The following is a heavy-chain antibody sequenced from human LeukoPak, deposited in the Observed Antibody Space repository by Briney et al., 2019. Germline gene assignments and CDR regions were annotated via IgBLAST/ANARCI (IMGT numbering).Heavy chain of an antibody. D-gene: IGHD5-24*01. CDR2: INPSGGST. Sequence: ASVKVSCKAAGYTFTSYYMHWVRQAPGQGLEWMGIINPSGGSTSCAQKFQGRVTMTRDTSTSTVYMELSSLRSEDTAVYYCARASRDGYNFDYWGREPWSPSPQ. CDR1: GYTFTSYY. J-gene: IGHJ4*02. CDR3: ARASRDGYNFDY. V-gene: IGHV1-46*01.